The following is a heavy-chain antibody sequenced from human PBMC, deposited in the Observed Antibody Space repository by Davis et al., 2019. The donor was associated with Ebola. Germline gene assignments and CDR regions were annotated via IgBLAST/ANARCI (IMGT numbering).Heavy chain of an antibody. CDR2: ISSRSPYT. D-gene: IGHD2-15*01. CDR1: GFSFSDYY. V-gene: IGHV3-11*05. J-gene: IGHJ6*02. Sequence: GESLKISCAASGFSFSDYYMSWIRQSPGKGLEWLAYISSRSPYTNHADSVKGRFTISRDNAKNSLYLQMNSLRAEDTPLYYCAKDRGCRCGRCSGGTYYYGMDVWGQGTTVTVSS. CDR3: AKDRGCRCGRCSGGTYYYGMDV.